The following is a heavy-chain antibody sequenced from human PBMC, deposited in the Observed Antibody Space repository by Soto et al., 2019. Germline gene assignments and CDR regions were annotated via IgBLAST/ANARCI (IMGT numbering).Heavy chain of an antibody. V-gene: IGHV3-11*01. Sequence: GGSLRLSCVGSGFTFSDYYMSWIRQAPGMGLEWISYIDTSGRTIYSADSVKGRFTISRDNAKNSLSLQMNSLRAEDTAVYYCASLPYCGHRCYYTHWARRSQVPVSS. J-gene: IGHJ4*02. D-gene: IGHD3-3*01. CDR2: IDTSGRTI. CDR1: GFTFSDYY. CDR3: ASLPYCGHRCYYTH.